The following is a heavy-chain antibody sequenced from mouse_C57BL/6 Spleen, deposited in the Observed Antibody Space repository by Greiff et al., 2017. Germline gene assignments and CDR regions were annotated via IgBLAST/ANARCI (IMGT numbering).Heavy chain of an antibody. Sequence: EVKLMESEGGLVQPGSSMKLSCTASGFTFSDYYMAWVRQVPEKGLEWVANINYDGSSTYYLDSLKSRFIISRDNAKNILYLQMSSLKSEDTATYYCARGDYYGSSDWYFDVWGTGTTVTVSS. CDR3: ARGDYYGSSDWYFDV. D-gene: IGHD1-1*01. CDR2: INYDGSST. V-gene: IGHV5-16*01. J-gene: IGHJ1*03. CDR1: GFTFSDYY.